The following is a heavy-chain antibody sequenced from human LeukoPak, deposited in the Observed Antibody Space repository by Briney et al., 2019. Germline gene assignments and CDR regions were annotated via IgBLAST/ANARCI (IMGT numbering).Heavy chain of an antibody. Sequence: GGSLRLSCATSRFTFSSYAMSWVRQAPGKGLEWVSAISGSGGSTYYADSVKGRFTISRDNSKNTLYLQMNSLRAEDTAVYYCAKDHFSGSYYYADYWGQGTLVTVSS. J-gene: IGHJ4*02. CDR1: RFTFSSYA. CDR2: ISGSGGST. V-gene: IGHV3-23*01. D-gene: IGHD1-26*01. CDR3: AKDHFSGSYYYADY.